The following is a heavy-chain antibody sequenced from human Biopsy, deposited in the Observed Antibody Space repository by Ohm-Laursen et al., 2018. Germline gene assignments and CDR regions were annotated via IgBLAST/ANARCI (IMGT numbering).Heavy chain of an antibody. CDR3: ARTPRDSFWSGSYKRGLWFDP. CDR2: VYNGGIT. V-gene: IGHV4-59*01. Sequence: SQTLSLTCSVSGGSIISYYWTWIRRPPGKGLEWIGHVYNGGITNYNPSLKSRVTISKDTSKNQFSLQVNSVTAADTAVYYCARTPRDSFWSGSYKRGLWFDPWGQGTLVSVSS. CDR1: GGSIISYY. D-gene: IGHD3-3*01. J-gene: IGHJ5*02.